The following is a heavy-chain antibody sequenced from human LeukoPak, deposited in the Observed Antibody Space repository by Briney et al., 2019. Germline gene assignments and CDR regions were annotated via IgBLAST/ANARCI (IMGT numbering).Heavy chain of an antibody. J-gene: IGHJ4*02. D-gene: IGHD2-8*01. CDR3: ARGRSTNGDVFDY. Sequence: SVKVSCKASGRTFSSYAISWVRQAPGQGLEWMGGIIPIFGTANYAQKFQGRVTITADESTSTAYMELGSLRSEDTAVYYCARGRSTNGDVFDYWGQGTLVTVSS. CDR1: GRTFSSYA. CDR2: IIPIFGTA. V-gene: IGHV1-69*13.